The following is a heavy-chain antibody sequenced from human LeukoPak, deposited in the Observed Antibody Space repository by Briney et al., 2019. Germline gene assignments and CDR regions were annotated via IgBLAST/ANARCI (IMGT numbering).Heavy chain of an antibody. CDR3: ARRRLFLAHAFDI. CDR1: GGSISSNW. V-gene: IGHV4-4*02. Sequence: SGTLSLTCAVSGGSISSNWWSWVRQPPGKGLEWIGEINHIGSTNYNPSLKSRVTISVDTSKNQFSLKLTSVTVADTAVYYCARRRLFLAHAFDIWGQGTMVTVSS. J-gene: IGHJ3*02. D-gene: IGHD4/OR15-4a*01. CDR2: INHIGST.